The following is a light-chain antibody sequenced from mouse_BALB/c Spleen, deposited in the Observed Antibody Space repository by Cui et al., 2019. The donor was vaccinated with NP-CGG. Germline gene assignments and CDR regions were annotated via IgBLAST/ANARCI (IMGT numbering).Light chain of an antibody. CDR3: ALWYSNHWV. CDR1: TGAVTTSNY. CDR2: GTN. Sequence: QAVVTQEPALTTSPGETVTLICRSSTGAVTTSNYANWVQEKPDHLFTGLIGGTNNRAPGVPARFSGSLIGDKAALTITGAQTEDEARYFCALWYSNHWVFGGGTKLTVL. J-gene: IGLJ1*01. V-gene: IGLV1*01.